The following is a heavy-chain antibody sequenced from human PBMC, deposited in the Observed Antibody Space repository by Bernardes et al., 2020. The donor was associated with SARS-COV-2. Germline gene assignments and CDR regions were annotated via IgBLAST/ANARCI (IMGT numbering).Heavy chain of an antibody. V-gene: IGHV3-66*02. CDR1: GFTVSRYY. D-gene: IGHD5-18*01. CDR3: VRGPPTWVQTSHFDF. Sequence: GGSLRLSCAASGFTVSRYYMSWVRQAPGLGLEWVSVLYSDGNTYYADSVRGRFTISRDSSKDTVYLQMHNLRGEDTAVYYCVRGPPTWVQTSHFDFWGPGTLVTVSS. CDR2: LYSDGNT. J-gene: IGHJ4*02.